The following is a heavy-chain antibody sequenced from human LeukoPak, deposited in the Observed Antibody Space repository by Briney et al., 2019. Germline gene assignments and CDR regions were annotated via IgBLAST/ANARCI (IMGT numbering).Heavy chain of an antibody. D-gene: IGHD3-10*01. CDR2: IYYSGST. CDR1: GGSISSGGYY. V-gene: IGHV4-31*03. Sequence: SETLSLTCTVSGGSISSGGYYWSWIGQHPGKGLEWIGYIYYSGSTYYNPSLNRRVTISVDTSKNQFSLKLSTVTAADTAVYYCARVFHASDYYGSGSYPVWGQGTLVTVSS. CDR3: ARVFHASDYYGSGSYPV. J-gene: IGHJ4*02.